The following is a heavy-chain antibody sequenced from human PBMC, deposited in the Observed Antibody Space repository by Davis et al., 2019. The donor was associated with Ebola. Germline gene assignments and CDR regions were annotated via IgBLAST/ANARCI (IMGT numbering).Heavy chain of an antibody. CDR2: INPSGGST. CDR3: ARGGITMVVVPLDYNFYAMDV. Sequence: ASVKVSCKASGYTFTSYYMHWVRQAPGQGLEWMGIINPSGGSTSYAQKFQGRVTMTRDTSTSTVYMELSSLRSEDTAVYYCARGGITMVVVPLDYNFYAMDVWGQGTTVTVSS. V-gene: IGHV1-46*01. J-gene: IGHJ6*02. CDR1: GYTFTSYY. D-gene: IGHD3-22*01.